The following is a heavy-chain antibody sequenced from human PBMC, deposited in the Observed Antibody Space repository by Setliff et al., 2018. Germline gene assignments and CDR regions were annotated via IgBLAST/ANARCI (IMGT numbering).Heavy chain of an antibody. J-gene: IGHJ6*03. CDR1: GGSVSNTYYY. D-gene: IGHD3-3*01. Sequence: NPSLTCTVSGGSVSNTYYYWSWIRQPAGQGLEWIGQIYTSWSTNYNPSLKSRVTISVDTSKNQFSLKLSSVTAADTAVYYCARMSGFLYIDVWGKGTTVTVSS. CDR3: ARMSGFLYIDV. V-gene: IGHV4-61*09. CDR2: IYTSWST.